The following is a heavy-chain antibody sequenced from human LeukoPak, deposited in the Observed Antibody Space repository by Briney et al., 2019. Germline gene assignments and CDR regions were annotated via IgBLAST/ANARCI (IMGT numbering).Heavy chain of an antibody. Sequence: SETLSLTCTVSGGSISSYYWSWIRQPPGKGLEWIGYLFYSGSTNYNPSLKSRVTISLDTSKNQFSLKLISVTAADTAVYYCARHRYSGYDHLFDYWGQGTLVTVSS. D-gene: IGHD5-12*01. CDR3: ARHRYSGYDHLFDY. J-gene: IGHJ4*02. V-gene: IGHV4-59*08. CDR2: LFYSGST. CDR1: GGSISSYY.